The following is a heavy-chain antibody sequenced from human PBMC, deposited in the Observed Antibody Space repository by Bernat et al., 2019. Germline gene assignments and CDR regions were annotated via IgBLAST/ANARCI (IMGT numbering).Heavy chain of an antibody. J-gene: IGHJ4*02. D-gene: IGHD3-16*01. CDR3: ARDYMITFGGVTYYFDY. V-gene: IGHV3-30*01. CDR2: ISYDGSNK. CDR1: GFTFSSYA. Sequence: QVQLVESEGGVVQPGRSLRLSCAASGFTFSSYAMHWVRQAPGKGLEWVAVISYDGSNKYYADSVKGRFTISRDNSKNTLYLQMNSLRAEDTAVYYCARDYMITFGGVTYYFDYWGQGTLVTVSS.